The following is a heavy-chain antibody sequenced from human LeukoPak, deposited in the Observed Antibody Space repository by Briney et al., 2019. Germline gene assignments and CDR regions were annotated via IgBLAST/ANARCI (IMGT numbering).Heavy chain of an antibody. CDR3: ADYDYIWGSRY. J-gene: IGHJ4*02. V-gene: IGHV3-53*01. D-gene: IGHD3-16*01. Sequence: GGSLRLSCAASGFTFSSYEMNWVRQAPGTGLGWVSVIYSGGSTYYADSAKGRFTISRDNSKNTLYLQKNSLRAEDTAVYYCADYDYIWGSRYWGQGTLVTVSS. CDR1: GFTFSSYE. CDR2: IYSGGST.